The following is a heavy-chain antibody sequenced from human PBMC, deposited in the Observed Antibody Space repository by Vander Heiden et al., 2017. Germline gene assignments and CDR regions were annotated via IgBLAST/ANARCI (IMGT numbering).Heavy chain of an antibody. J-gene: IGHJ4*02. CDR2: IWYDGSNK. CDR1: GFTFSSYG. Sequence: QVQLVESGGGVVQPGRSLRLSCAASGFTFSSYGMHWVRQAPGKGLEWVAVIWYDGSNKYYADSVKGRFTISRDNSKNTLYLQMNSLRAEDTAVYYCARDQGYDFWSGYYDYWGQGTLVTVSS. V-gene: IGHV3-33*01. CDR3: ARDQGYDFWSGYYDY. D-gene: IGHD3-3*01.